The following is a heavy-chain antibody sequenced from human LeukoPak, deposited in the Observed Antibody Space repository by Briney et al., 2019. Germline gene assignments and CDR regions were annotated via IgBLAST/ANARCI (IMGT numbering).Heavy chain of an antibody. V-gene: IGHV4-4*09. CDR1: GGSISSYY. J-gene: IGHJ4*02. CDR3: AGSVPAPKEFAY. CDR2: IYTSGTT. Sequence: PSETLSLTCTVSGGSISSYYWSWIRQPPGKGLEWIGYIYTSGTTNYNPSLKSRVTMSADTSKSQFSLKLISVTAADTALYYCAGSVPAPKEFAYWGQGILVTVSS. D-gene: IGHD1-1*01.